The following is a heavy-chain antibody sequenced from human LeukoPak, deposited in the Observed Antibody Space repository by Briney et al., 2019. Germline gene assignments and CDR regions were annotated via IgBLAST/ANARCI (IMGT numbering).Heavy chain of an antibody. CDR2: INSDGRST. CDR3: AKGAGEVDYYYYMDV. J-gene: IGHJ6*03. V-gene: IGHV3-74*01. CDR1: GFTFSNYW. Sequence: GSLRLSCAASGFTFSNYWMHWVRQGPGKGLVWVSRINSDGRSTSYADSVKGRSTISRDNAKNTLYLQMNSLRAEDTAVYYCAKGAGEVDYYYYMDVWGKGTTVTISS. D-gene: IGHD7-27*01.